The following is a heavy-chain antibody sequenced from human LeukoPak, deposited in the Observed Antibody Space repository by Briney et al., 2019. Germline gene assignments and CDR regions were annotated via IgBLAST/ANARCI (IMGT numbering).Heavy chain of an antibody. D-gene: IGHD1-26*01. Sequence: GASVKVSCKASGYTFTSYDINWVRQATGQGLEWMGWMNPNSGNTGYAQKFQGRVTITRNTSISTAYMELSSLRSEDTAVYYCARAPRYFSGSYFTFDYWGQGTLVTVSS. CDR1: GYTFTSYD. J-gene: IGHJ4*02. CDR3: ARAPRYFSGSYFTFDY. V-gene: IGHV1-8*03. CDR2: MNPNSGNT.